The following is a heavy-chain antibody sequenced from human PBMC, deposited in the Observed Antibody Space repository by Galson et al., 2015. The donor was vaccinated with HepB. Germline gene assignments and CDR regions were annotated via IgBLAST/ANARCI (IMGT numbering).Heavy chain of an antibody. V-gene: IGHV1-18*01. CDR1: GYSFTHFG. CDR2: ISADNGNT. CDR3: AREGLRGYYDSTGYFPFDY. J-gene: IGHJ4*02. D-gene: IGHD3-22*01. Sequence: SVKVSCKASGYSFTHFGINWVRQAPGQGLEWMGWISADNGNTKYAQKFQGRVTMTTDTSTSTAYVEVRSLRSDDTAVYYCAREGLRGYYDSTGYFPFDYWGPGSLVTVSS.